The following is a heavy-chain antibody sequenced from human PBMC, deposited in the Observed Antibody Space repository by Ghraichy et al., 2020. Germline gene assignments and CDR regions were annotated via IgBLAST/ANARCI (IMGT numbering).Heavy chain of an antibody. CDR2: IWYDGSNK. CDR1: GFTFSSYA. Sequence: GGSLRLSCAASGFTFSSYAMNWVRQAPGKGLEWVAVIWYDGSNKYYADSVKGRFTISRDNSKNTLYLQMNSLRAEDTAVYYCARDSYYYDSSGRVDYWGQGTLVAVSS. CDR3: ARDSYYYDSSGRVDY. J-gene: IGHJ4*02. D-gene: IGHD3-22*01. V-gene: IGHV3-33*01.